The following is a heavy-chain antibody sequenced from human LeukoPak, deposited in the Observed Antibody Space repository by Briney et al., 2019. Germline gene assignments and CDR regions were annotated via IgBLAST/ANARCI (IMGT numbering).Heavy chain of an antibody. Sequence: SGGSLRLSCAACGFTFRNYGMQWVRQAPGKGLEWVAVIWYDGSTKYYADSVKGRFTISRDNSRNALFLQMNSLRAEDTAVYYCASLRRDSSGWYYFDYWGQGTLVTVSS. V-gene: IGHV3-33*01. CDR3: ASLRRDSSGWYYFDY. CDR1: GFTFRNYG. CDR2: IWYDGSTK. J-gene: IGHJ4*02. D-gene: IGHD6-19*01.